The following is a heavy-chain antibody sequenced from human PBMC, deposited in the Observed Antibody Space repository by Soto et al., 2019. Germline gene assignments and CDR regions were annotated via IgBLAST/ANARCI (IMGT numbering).Heavy chain of an antibody. Sequence: PLETLPLTCTVSGGSISSGGYCWSWIRKHPGKGLEWIGYIYYSGSTYYNPSLKSRVTISVDTSKNQFSLKLSSVTAADTAVYYCARASTMIVVAPFDYWGQGTLVTVSS. V-gene: IGHV4-31*03. J-gene: IGHJ4*02. D-gene: IGHD3-22*01. CDR3: ARASTMIVVAPFDY. CDR1: GGSISSGGYC. CDR2: IYYSGST.